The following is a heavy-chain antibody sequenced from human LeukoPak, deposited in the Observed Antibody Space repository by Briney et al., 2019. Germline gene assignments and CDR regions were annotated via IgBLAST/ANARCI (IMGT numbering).Heavy chain of an antibody. V-gene: IGHV4-39*07. D-gene: IGHD3-22*01. J-gene: IGHJ1*01. CDR3: ARGPRRRYYYDSSGYYSEYFQH. CDR2: IYYSGST. Sequence: KPSETLSLTCTVSGGSISSSSYYWGWIRQPPGKGLEWIGSIYYSGSTYYNPSLKSRVTISVDTSKNQFSLKLSSVTAADTAVYYCARGPRRRYYYDSSGYYSEYFQHWGQGTLVTVSS. CDR1: GGSISSSSYY.